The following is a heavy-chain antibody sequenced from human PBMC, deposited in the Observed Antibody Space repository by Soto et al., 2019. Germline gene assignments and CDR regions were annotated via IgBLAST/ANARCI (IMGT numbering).Heavy chain of an antibody. CDR1: GYNFTAFW. J-gene: IGHJ5*02. V-gene: IGHV5-51*01. CDR2: IYPGDSDT. CDR3: ARIVYGGGSRWFDP. D-gene: IGHD2-15*01. Sequence: PGESLKISCKASGYNFTAFWIHWVRQMPGKGLEWMGIIYPGDSDTRYSPSFQGQVTISADKSISTAYLQWSSLKASDTAMYYCARIVYGGGSRWFDPWGQGTLVTVS.